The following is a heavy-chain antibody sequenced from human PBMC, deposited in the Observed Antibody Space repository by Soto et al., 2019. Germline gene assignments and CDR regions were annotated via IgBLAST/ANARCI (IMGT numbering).Heavy chain of an antibody. J-gene: IGHJ6*02. D-gene: IGHD5-18*01. CDR2: IDWDDDK. CDR3: ARIRGGYSYGYTGYYGMDV. V-gene: IGHV2-70*01. CDR1: GFSLSTSGMC. Sequence: SGPTLVNPTHTLTLTCTFSGFSLSTSGMCVSWIRQPPGKALEWLALIDWDDDKYYSTSLKTRLTISKDTSKNQVVPTMTNMDPVDTATYYCARIRGGYSYGYTGYYGMDVWGQGTTVTVSS.